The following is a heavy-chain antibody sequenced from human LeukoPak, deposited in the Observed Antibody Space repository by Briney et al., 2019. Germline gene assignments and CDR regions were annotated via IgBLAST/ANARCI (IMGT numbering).Heavy chain of an antibody. D-gene: IGHD2-21*02. CDR3: ARGYCRDDICQVFPF. CDR1: CGSESSYF. J-gene: IGHJ4*02. CDR2: MSYFERT. V-gene: IGHV4-59*02. Sequence: SEPLSHTRSVSCGSESSYFWSWIRQTPEKGLEGIGYMSYFERTDYGHSLKRRVTLSVDTYKNELFLHKSYLTAGYAGVHDCARGYCRDDICQVFPFWGRETVVRVFS.